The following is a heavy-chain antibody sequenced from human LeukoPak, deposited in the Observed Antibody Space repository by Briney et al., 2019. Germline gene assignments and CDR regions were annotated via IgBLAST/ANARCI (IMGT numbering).Heavy chain of an antibody. CDR1: GGSISGYY. V-gene: IGHV4-59*08. CDR2: IYSSGST. J-gene: IGHJ4*02. CDR3: ARHYPPDYTFDF. Sequence: SETLSLTCTVSGGSISGYYWSWLRQPPGKRLEWIGYIYSSGSTNYNPSLKSRVTMSVDTSKNQFSLRLSSVTAADTAVYYCARHYPPDYTFDFWGQGTLVTVSS. D-gene: IGHD4-4*01.